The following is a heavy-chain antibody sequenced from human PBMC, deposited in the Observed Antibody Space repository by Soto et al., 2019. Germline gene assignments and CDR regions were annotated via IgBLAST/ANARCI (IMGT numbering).Heavy chain of an antibody. V-gene: IGHV3-23*01. CDR3: AKGIKWEIPLEY. J-gene: IGHJ4*01. Sequence: EVQLLESGGGLVQPGGSLRVSCAASGFTFTDYAMTWVRQAPGKGLEWVSALSGSGDKRYYANSVKGRFTISRDSSKNTLYLQMNSLRADDTAIYYCAKGIKWEIPLEYWGHGTLVTVSS. D-gene: IGHD1-26*01. CDR2: LSGSGDKR. CDR1: GFTFTDYA.